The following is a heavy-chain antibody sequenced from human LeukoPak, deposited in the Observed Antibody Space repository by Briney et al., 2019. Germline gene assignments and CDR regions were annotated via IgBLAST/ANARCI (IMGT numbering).Heavy chain of an antibody. D-gene: IGHD4/OR15-4a*01. V-gene: IGHV1-2*02. CDR2: INLNSGAT. J-gene: IGHJ4*02. Sequence: ASVKVSCKASGYTFTGYYLFWVRQAPGQGLEWMGWINLNSGATKYAQNFQGRVTLTSDTSIRTTYMELSSLRSDDTAVYYCARDERYSYGDNHYPDLGFWGQGTPVTVSS. CDR3: ARDERYSYGDNHYPDLGF. CDR1: GYTFTGYY.